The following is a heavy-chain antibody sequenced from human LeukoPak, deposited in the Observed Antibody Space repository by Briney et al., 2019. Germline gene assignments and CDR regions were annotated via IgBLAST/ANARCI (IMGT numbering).Heavy chain of an antibody. CDR1: SGSISSYY. D-gene: IGHD3-10*01. Sequence: SETLSLTYTVSSGSISSYYWSWIRQAPGKGLEWIGYIYYSGSSNYNPSFKSRLTMSVDTSKKQFSLKLSSVTAADTAVYYCARTEYYFDHWGQGSLVTVSS. CDR2: IYYSGSS. V-gene: IGHV4-59*01. CDR3: ARTEYYFDH. J-gene: IGHJ4*02.